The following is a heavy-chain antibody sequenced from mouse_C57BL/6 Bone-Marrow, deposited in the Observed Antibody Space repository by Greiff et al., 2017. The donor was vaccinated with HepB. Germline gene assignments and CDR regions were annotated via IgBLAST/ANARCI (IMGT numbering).Heavy chain of an antibody. V-gene: IGHV1-72*01. CDR1: GYTFTSYW. D-gene: IGHD1-2*01. CDR2: IDPNSGGT. J-gene: IGHJ3*01. Sequence: QVQLKQPGAELVKPGASVKLSCKASGYTFTSYWMHWVKQRPGRGLEWIGRIDPNSGGTKYNEKFKSKATLTVDKPSSTAYMQLSSLTSEDSAVYYCARGSLLRGFAYWGQGTLVTVSA. CDR3: ARGSLLRGFAY.